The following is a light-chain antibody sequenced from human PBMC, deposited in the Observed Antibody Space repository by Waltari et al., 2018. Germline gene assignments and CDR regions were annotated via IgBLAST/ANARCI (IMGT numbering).Light chain of an antibody. Sequence: PASICSKSSRTLLNVSRKTYLSSYLQRPGQPPQFLVYEVSNRYSGVPHRFSGSGSGTDFTLKISRVEADDVWVYYGMQSIYLALLAFGVGTKVEIK. V-gene: IGKV2D-29*01. CDR2: EVS. CDR3: MQSIYLALLA. CDR1: RTLLNVSRKTY. J-gene: IGKJ4*01.